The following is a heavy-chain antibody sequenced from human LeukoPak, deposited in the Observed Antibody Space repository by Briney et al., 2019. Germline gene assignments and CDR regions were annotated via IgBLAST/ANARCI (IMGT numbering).Heavy chain of an antibody. CDR1: GGSISSSIYY. D-gene: IGHD1-26*01. CDR3: ARQGGATSFDFDY. V-gene: IGHV4-39*01. Sequence: SETLSLTCTVSGGSISSSIYYWGWIRQPPGKGLEWIGSIYYSGSTNYNPSLKSRVTISVDTSKNQFSLKLSSVTAADTAVYYCARQGGATSFDFDYWGQGTLVTVSS. J-gene: IGHJ4*02. CDR2: IYYSGST.